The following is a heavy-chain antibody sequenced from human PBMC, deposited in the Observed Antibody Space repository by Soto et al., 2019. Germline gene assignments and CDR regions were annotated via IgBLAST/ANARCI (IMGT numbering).Heavy chain of an antibody. CDR3: ARRGKKLLWFGELLSWFDP. J-gene: IGHJ5*02. V-gene: IGHV4-34*01. CDR1: GGSFSGYY. CDR2: INHSGST. Sequence: QVQLQQWGAGLLKPSETLSLTCAVYGGSFSGYYWSWIRQPPGKGLEWIGEINHSGSTNYNPSLKSRVTISVDTSKHQFSLKLSSVTAADTAVYYCARRGKKLLWFGELLSWFDPWGQGTLVTVSS. D-gene: IGHD3-10*01.